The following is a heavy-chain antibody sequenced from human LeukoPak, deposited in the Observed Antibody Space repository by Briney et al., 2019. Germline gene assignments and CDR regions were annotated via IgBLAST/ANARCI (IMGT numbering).Heavy chain of an antibody. CDR3: ASYYYGSGSYYSDY. CDR2: IYYSGNT. Sequence: SETLSLTCTVSGGSISSSSYYWGWIRQPPGKGLEWIGSIYYSGNTYNNPSPKSRVTISVDTSKNQFSLKLNSVTAADTAVYYCASYYYGSGSYYSDYWGQGILVTVSS. V-gene: IGHV4-39*01. J-gene: IGHJ4*02. D-gene: IGHD3-10*01. CDR1: GGSISSSSYY.